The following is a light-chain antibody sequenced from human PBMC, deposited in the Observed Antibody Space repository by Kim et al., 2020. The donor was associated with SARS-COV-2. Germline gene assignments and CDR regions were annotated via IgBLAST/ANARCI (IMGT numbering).Light chain of an antibody. CDR3: QQYDNWPLPCT. CDR1: QSFGTN. Sequence: EIVMTQSPATLSVSPGERATLSCRASQSFGTNLAWYQQKPGQAPRLLLYGTSIRATGIPARFSGSGSGTEFALTISSLQSEDFAVYYYQQYDNWPLPCTFGQGTRLEMK. J-gene: IGKJ2*02. CDR2: GTS. V-gene: IGKV3-15*01.